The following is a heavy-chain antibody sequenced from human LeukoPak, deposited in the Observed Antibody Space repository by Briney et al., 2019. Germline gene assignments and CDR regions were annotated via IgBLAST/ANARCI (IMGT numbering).Heavy chain of an antibody. V-gene: IGHV3-30*18. J-gene: IGHJ4*02. CDR3: AKDKYDTSGIFDY. Sequence: GRSLRLSCAASGFTFSSYGTHWVRQTPGKGLEWVTVISNDGSNKYYTDSVKGRFTISRDSAKDTLYLHMNSLRPEDTAVYLCAKDKYDTSGIFDYWGQGTLVTVSS. CDR2: ISNDGSNK. D-gene: IGHD3-22*01. CDR1: GFTFSSYG.